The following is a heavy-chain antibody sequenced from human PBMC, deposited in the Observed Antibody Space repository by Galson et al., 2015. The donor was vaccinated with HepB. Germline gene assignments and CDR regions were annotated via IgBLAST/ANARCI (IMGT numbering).Heavy chain of an antibody. D-gene: IGHD3-10*01. V-gene: IGHV3-7*03. J-gene: IGHJ5*02. CDR2: IKQDGSEK. CDR3: VRDRWGRPTGGDGFDP. Sequence: SLRLSCAASGFTFTTYWMSWVRQAPGKGLEWVANIKQDGSEKRYMDSVKGRFTISRDNAKNSLYLQMNSLRAEDTAVYYCVRDRWGRPTGGDGFDPWGQGTLVTVSS. CDR1: GFTFTTYW.